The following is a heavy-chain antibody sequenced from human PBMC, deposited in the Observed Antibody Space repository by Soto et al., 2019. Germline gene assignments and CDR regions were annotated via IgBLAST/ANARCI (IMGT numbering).Heavy chain of an antibody. V-gene: IGHV1-2*02. CDR2: INPNSGGT. CDR1: GYTFSGCY. J-gene: IGHJ4*02. Sequence: ASVKVSCKASGYTFSGCYMHWVRQAPGQGLEWMGWINPNSGGTKSAEKFQGRVTMTRDTSISTAYMELSRLTSDDTAVYYCASAAVTGKAGLDFWGQGTQVTVSS. CDR3: ASAAVTGKAGLDF. D-gene: IGHD6-19*01.